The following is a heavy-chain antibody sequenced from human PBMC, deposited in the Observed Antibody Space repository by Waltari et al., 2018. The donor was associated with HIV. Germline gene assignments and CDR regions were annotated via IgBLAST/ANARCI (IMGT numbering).Heavy chain of an antibody. CDR3: AREGAHFSSSWYNWFDP. D-gene: IGHD6-13*01. CDR2: INPNSGGT. Sequence: QVQLVQSGAEVKKPGASVKVSCTASGYPFTGYYLPWLRPPPGPGLEWMGWINPNSGGTNYAQKFQGRVTMTRDTSISTAYMELSRLRSDDTAVYYCAREGAHFSSSWYNWFDPWGQGTLVTVSS. V-gene: IGHV1-2*02. CDR1: GYPFTGYY. J-gene: IGHJ5*02.